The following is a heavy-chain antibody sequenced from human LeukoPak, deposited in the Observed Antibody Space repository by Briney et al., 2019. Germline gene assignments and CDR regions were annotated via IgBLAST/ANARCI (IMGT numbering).Heavy chain of an antibody. CDR2: INSDGSST. CDR1: GFTFSSYW. Sequence: GGSLRLSCAASGFTFSSYWMHWVRQAPGQGLVWVSRINSDGSSTSYADSVKGRFTISRDNAKNTLYLQMNSLRAEDTAVYYCASMVRGVIIPPNDYWGQGTLVTVSS. V-gene: IGHV3-74*01. CDR3: ASMVRGVIIPPNDY. J-gene: IGHJ4*02. D-gene: IGHD3-10*01.